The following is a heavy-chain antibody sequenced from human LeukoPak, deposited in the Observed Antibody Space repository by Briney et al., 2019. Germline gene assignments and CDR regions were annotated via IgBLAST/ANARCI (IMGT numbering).Heavy chain of an antibody. CDR2: ISGSGGST. V-gene: IGHV3-23*01. CDR3: AKGSVAWANWNYYFDY. D-gene: IGHD1-7*01. CDR1: GFTFSSYA. Sequence: GGSLRLSCAASGFTFSSYAMSWVRQAPGKGLEWVSAISGSGGSTYYADSVRGRFAISRDNSKNTLYLQMNGLRAEDTAVYYCAKGSVAWANWNYYFDYWGQGTLVTVSS. J-gene: IGHJ4*02.